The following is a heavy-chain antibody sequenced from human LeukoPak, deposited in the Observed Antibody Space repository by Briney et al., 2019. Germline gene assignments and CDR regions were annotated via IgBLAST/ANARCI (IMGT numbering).Heavy chain of an antibody. CDR2: ISWNSGSI. D-gene: IGHD3-22*01. CDR1: GFTLDDYA. Sequence: PGGSLRLSCAASGFTLDDYAMHWVRQAPGKGLEWVSGISWNSGSIGYADSVKGRFTISRDNAKNSLYLQMNSLRAEDTALYYCAKDRASGDYYDSSGYDYWGQGTLVTVSS. V-gene: IGHV3-9*01. J-gene: IGHJ4*02. CDR3: AKDRASGDYYDSSGYDY.